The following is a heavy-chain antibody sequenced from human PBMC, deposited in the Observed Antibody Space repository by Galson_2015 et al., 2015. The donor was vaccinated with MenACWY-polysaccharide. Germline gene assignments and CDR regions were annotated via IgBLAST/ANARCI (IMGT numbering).Heavy chain of an antibody. D-gene: IGHD3-10*01. V-gene: IGHV3-21*01. Sequence: SLRLSCAASGFTFSSYSMNWVRQAPGKGLEWVSSISSNRGYIYYVDSVRGRFTISRDNAKNSLYLQMNSLRAEDTAVYYCARDSATNPYYFDYWGQGTLVTVSS. CDR2: ISSNRGYI. CDR3: ARDSATNPYYFDY. CDR1: GFTFSSYS. J-gene: IGHJ4*02.